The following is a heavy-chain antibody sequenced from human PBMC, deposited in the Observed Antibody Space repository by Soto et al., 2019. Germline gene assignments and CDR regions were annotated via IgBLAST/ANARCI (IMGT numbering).Heavy chain of an antibody. D-gene: IGHD3-3*01. CDR1: GGSISSYY. CDR3: ARDTNYDSWSGPMDV. J-gene: IGHJ6*02. Sequence: PSETLSLTCTVSGGSISSYYWRWTRQPPGKGLECIGYIYYSGSTNHNPAHKSRVTISVDTSKNKYSLKLSSVTAPDTAVYYWARDTNYDSWSGPMDVWVQATTVTGSS. V-gene: IGHV4-59*01. CDR2: IYYSGST.